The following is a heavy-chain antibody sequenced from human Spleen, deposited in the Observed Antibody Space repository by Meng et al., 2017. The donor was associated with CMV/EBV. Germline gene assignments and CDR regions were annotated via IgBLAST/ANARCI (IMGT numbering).Heavy chain of an antibody. D-gene: IGHD2-2*01. CDR3: AREMPHTYYFDF. J-gene: IGHJ4*02. CDR2: IKPSDGST. Sequence: QVQLVQSGAEVKKPGASLKMSCKASGYTFTSYYMHWMRQAPGQGLGWVGIIKPSDGSTTYTQKFKGRVTMTWDTSTSTVYLELSRLRSDDTAVFYCAREMPHTYYFDFWGQGTLVTVYS. V-gene: IGHV1-46*01. CDR1: GYTFTSYY.